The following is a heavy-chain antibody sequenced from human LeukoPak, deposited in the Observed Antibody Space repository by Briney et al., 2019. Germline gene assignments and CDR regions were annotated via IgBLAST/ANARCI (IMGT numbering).Heavy chain of an antibody. Sequence: GGSLILSCAASGFTFSGYSMNWVRQAPGKGLEWVSSISSSSSYIYYADSVKGRFTISRDNAKNSLYLQMNSLRAKDTAVYYCAKIYGRDSSGYCFDYWGQGTLVTVSS. CDR1: GFTFSGYS. V-gene: IGHV3-21*01. D-gene: IGHD3-22*01. J-gene: IGHJ4*02. CDR2: ISSSSSYI. CDR3: AKIYGRDSSGYCFDY.